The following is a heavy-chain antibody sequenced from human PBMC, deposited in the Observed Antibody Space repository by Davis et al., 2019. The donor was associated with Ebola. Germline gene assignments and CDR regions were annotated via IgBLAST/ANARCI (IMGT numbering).Heavy chain of an antibody. CDR2: TYYSFKWYH. J-gene: IGHJ4*02. Sequence: HSQTLSLPPAIFGDRLSSGGWNWTRQSPSRGLEWLGRTYYSFKWYHDYAVSVKSRITVNPDTSKNQFSLKLNSVTPEDTAVYYCGRGWLRTGIDYWGQGTLVTVSS. CDR1: GDRLSSGG. V-gene: IGHV6-1*01. CDR3: GRGWLRTGIDY. D-gene: IGHD5-12*01.